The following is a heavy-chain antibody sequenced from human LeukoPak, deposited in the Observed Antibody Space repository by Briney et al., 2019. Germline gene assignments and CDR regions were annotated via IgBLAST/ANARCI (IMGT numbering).Heavy chain of an antibody. CDR1: GFIFSSDS. V-gene: IGHV3-48*01. D-gene: IGHD2/OR15-2a*01. CDR3: VRDNPRCCGVIPSNIDDY. Sequence: PGGSLRLSCAASGFIFSSDSMNWVRQAPGKGLEWVAYINGGGSPIYYADSVRGRFTISRDNAKNSLYLQMNSLRAEDTAVYYCVRDNPRCCGVIPSNIDDYWGQGTLVTVSS. J-gene: IGHJ4*02. CDR2: INGGGSPI.